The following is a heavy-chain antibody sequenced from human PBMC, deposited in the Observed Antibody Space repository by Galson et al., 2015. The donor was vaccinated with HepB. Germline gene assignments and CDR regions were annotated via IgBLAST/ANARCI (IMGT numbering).Heavy chain of an antibody. CDR3: ARDAQSFDTAMALDY. V-gene: IGHV3-33*01. J-gene: IGHJ4*02. D-gene: IGHD5-18*01. CDR1: GFTFSSYG. CDR2: IWYDGSNK. Sequence: SLRLSCAASGFTFSSYGMHWVRQAPGKGLEWVAVIWYDGSNKYYADSVKGRFTISRDNSKNTLYLQMNSLRAEDTAVYYCARDAQSFDTAMALDYWGQGTLVTVSS.